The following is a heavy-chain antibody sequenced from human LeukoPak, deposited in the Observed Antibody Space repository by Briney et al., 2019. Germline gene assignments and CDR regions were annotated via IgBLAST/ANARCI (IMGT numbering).Heavy chain of an antibody. D-gene: IGHD3-3*01. CDR1: GGSIRSSYYY. J-gene: IGHJ5*02. V-gene: IGHV4-39*07. CDR3: ARMIFGVVTISRDDNWFDP. Sequence: KASETLSLTCTVSGGSIRSSYYYWGWIRQPPGKGLEWIGSIYDSGSTYYNPSLKSRVTISVDRSKNQFSLKLSSVTAADTAVYYCARMIFGVVTISRDDNWFDPWGQGTLVTVSS. CDR2: IYDSGST.